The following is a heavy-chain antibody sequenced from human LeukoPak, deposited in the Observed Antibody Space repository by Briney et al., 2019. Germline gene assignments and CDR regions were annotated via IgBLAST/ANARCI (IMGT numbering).Heavy chain of an antibody. CDR2: ITGSGPYM. D-gene: IGHD3-10*01. CDR1: GFTFSDYW. Sequence: GGSLRLSCAASGFTFSDYWMHWVRQVPGKGLEWVSSITGSGPYMLYADSVKHRFTISRDNTKNLLYLEMNSLRAEDTAMYFCVRDVGAVRGEVYFDYWGQGTLVTVSS. V-gene: IGHV3-21*06. CDR3: VRDVGAVRGEVYFDY. J-gene: IGHJ4*02.